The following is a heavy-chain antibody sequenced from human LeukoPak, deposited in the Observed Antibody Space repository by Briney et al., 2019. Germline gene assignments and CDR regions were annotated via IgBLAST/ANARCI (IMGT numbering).Heavy chain of an antibody. Sequence: PSETLSLTCAVYGGSFSGYYWSWIRQPPGKGLEWIGEINHSGSTNYNPSLKSRVTISVDTSKNQFSLKLNSVTAADTAVYYCARIYSSSWFLNWFDPWGQGTLVTVSS. CDR3: ARIYSSSWFLNWFDP. D-gene: IGHD6-13*01. CDR1: GGSFSGYY. J-gene: IGHJ5*02. CDR2: INHSGST. V-gene: IGHV4-34*01.